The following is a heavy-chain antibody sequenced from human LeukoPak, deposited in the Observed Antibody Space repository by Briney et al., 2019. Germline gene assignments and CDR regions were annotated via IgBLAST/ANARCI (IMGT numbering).Heavy chain of an antibody. CDR1: GYTFTSYG. V-gene: IGHV1-18*01. J-gene: IGHJ4*02. CDR2: ISAYNGNT. D-gene: IGHD6-19*01. Sequence: ASVKVSCKASGYTFTSYGISWVRQAPGQGLEWMGWISAYNGNTNYAQKLQGRVTMTTDTSTSTAYMELRRLRSDSTPVYYCASDHGGWFDYWGEGTLVTVSS. CDR3: ASDHGGWFDY.